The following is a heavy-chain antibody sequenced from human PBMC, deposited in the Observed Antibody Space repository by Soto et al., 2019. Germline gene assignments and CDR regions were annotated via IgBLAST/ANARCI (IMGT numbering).Heavy chain of an antibody. V-gene: IGHV1-18*01. D-gene: IGHD3-3*01. CDR1: GYIFTNYA. Sequence: VHLLQSGGEVKKPWASVKVSCKTSGYIFTNYAINWVRQAPGQGLEWMGWISAYNGDTKYAQRFQGRLTVTTDPSTTTAYMELGSLRSDDTAVYYCARDGRAFSIFGETMDVWGQGTTVTVSS. CDR3: ARDGRAFSIFGETMDV. CDR2: ISAYNGDT. J-gene: IGHJ6*02.